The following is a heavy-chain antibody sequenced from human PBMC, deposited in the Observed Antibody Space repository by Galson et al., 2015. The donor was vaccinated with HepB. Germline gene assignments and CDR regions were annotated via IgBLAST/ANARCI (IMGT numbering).Heavy chain of an antibody. Sequence: SLRLSCAASGFTFSVYAMSWVRQAPGKGLEWVSSISGSGDRTYHADSVKGRFSISRDNSKNTLYLQMSSLRVEDTAVYYCARDLGGWELRGWFDPWGQGTLVTVSS. J-gene: IGHJ5*02. CDR2: ISGSGDRT. CDR3: ARDLGGWELRGWFDP. V-gene: IGHV3-23*01. CDR1: GFTFSVYA. D-gene: IGHD1-26*01.